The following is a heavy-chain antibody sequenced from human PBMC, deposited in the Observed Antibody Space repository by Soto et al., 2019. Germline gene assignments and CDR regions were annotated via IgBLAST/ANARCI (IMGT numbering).Heavy chain of an antibody. CDR3: AMSYYDFWCGYFVAFDI. Sequence: QVQLQESGPGLVKPSQTLSLTCTVSGGSISSGDYYWSWIRQPPGKGLEWIGYIYYSGSTYYNPSLKSLVTISVDTSKNQFSLKLSSVTAADTAVYYCAMSYYDFWCGYFVAFDIWGQGTMVTVSS. V-gene: IGHV4-30-4*01. CDR2: IYYSGST. D-gene: IGHD3-3*01. CDR1: GGSISSGDYY. J-gene: IGHJ3*02.